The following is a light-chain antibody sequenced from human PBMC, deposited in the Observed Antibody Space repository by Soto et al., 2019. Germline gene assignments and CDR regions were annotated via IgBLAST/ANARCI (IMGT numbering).Light chain of an antibody. CDR3: QQSYSTPIT. Sequence: DIQMTQSPSSLSASVGDRVTITCRASQSISTYLNWYQHKQGKAPKLLIYAASSLQSGVPSRFSGSGSGTDFTLTISSLQPEEFASYYCQQSYSTPITFGPGTKVDIK. CDR1: QSISTY. V-gene: IGKV1-39*01. J-gene: IGKJ3*01. CDR2: AAS.